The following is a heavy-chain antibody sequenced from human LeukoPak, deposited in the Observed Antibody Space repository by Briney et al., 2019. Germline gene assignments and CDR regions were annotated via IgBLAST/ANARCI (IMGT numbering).Heavy chain of an antibody. CDR2: ISSRGSTI. CDR1: GFIFSSYW. CDR3: ARDREVYSSGWHFDY. V-gene: IGHV3-48*04. Sequence: GGSLRLSCAASGFIFSSYWVTWVRQAPGKGLEWVSYISSRGSTIYYADSVKGRFTISRDNAKNSLYLQMNSLRAEDTAVYYCARDREVYSSGWHFDYWGQGTLVTVSS. D-gene: IGHD6-19*01. J-gene: IGHJ4*02.